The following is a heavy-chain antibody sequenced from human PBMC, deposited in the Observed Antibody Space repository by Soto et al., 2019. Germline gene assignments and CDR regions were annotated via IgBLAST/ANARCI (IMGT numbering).Heavy chain of an antibody. D-gene: IGHD3-22*01. J-gene: IGHJ3*02. CDR3: AKMFYYDSRATRAFDI. V-gene: IGHV3-23*01. CDR1: GFTFSSYT. CDR2: ISGSGAST. Sequence: GGSLRLSCAASGFTFSSYTMSWVRQAPGKGLEWVSTISGSGASTYYLDSVKGRFTISRDNSKNTLYLQMNSLRAEDTAVYYCAKMFYYDSRATRAFDIWGQGTMVTVSS.